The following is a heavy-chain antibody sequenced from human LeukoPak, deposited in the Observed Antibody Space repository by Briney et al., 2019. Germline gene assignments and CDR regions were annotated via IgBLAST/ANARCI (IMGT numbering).Heavy chain of an antibody. J-gene: IGHJ4*02. CDR3: ARGQKYRNGYTVTELGSGYFAY. V-gene: IGHV4-4*07. Sequence: PSETLSLTCTVSGGSISSYYWSWIRQPAGTALEWIGRIYTSGTITYNPSLKSRVTMSVDTSKNQFSLKLSSVTAADTAVYYCARGQKYRNGYTVTELGSGYFAYWGQGTLVTVSS. CDR1: GGSISSYY. D-gene: IGHD5-18*01. CDR2: IYTSGTI.